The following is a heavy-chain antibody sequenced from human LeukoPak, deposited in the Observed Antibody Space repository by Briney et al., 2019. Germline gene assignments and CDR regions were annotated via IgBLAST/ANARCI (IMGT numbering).Heavy chain of an antibody. D-gene: IGHD4-11*01. V-gene: IGHV3-30*04. CDR2: ISNDGKDK. CDR1: GFTPGNYA. Sequence: QPGGSLRLSCAASGFTPGNYAMHWVRQAPGKGLEWVAVISNDGKDKYHADSVKGRFTISRDNPKNTLYLQMYSLRAEDTAVYFCARDEYFSNTGSDAFDIWGQGTMVTVSS. J-gene: IGHJ3*02. CDR3: ARDEYFSNTGSDAFDI.